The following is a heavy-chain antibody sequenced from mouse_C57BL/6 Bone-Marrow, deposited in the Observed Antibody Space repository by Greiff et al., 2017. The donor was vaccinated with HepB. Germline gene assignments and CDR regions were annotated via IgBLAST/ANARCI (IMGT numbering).Heavy chain of an antibody. V-gene: IGHV1-64*01. CDR2: IHPNSGST. D-gene: IGHD1-2*01. J-gene: IGHJ2*01. CDR1: GYTFTSYW. Sequence: QVQLKQPGAELVKPGASVKLSCKASGYTFTSYWMHWVKQRPGQGLEWIGMIHPNSGSTNYNEKFKSKATLTVDKSSSTAYMQLSSLTSEDSAVYYCARGGLLRLYYFDYWGQGTTLTVSS. CDR3: ARGGLLRLYYFDY.